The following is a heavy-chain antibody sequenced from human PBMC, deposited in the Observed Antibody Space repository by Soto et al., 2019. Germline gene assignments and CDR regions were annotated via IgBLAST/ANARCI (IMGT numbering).Heavy chain of an antibody. Sequence: QVQLQESGPGLVKPSQTLSLTCTVSGGSISSGDYYWSWIRQPPGKGLEWIGYIYYSGSAYYNPSLKSRVTISVDTSKNQFSLKLSSVSAADTAVYYCARVGGFGATTIDYWGQGTLVTVSS. CDR2: IYYSGSA. V-gene: IGHV4-30-4*01. D-gene: IGHD3-10*01. CDR3: ARVGGFGATTIDY. J-gene: IGHJ4*02. CDR1: GGSISSGDYY.